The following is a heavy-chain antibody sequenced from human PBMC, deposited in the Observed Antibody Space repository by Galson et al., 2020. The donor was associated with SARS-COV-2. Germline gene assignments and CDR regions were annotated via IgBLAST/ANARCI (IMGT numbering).Heavy chain of an antibody. CDR1: GFIFSDYA. CDR3: LSYSSTRQNH. Sequence: GGSLRLSCSASGFIFSDYAMHWVRQAPGKGLEYVSAISSNGETSFYADSVNGRFTMSRDNSKSMFYLQMTALRLEDTAFYFCLSYSSTRQNHWGQGTLVTVSS. J-gene: IGHJ5*02. V-gene: IGHV3-64D*06. D-gene: IGHD6-19*01. CDR2: ISSNGETS.